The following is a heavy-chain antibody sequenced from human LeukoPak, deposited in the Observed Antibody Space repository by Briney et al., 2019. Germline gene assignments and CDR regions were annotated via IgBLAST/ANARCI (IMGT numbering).Heavy chain of an antibody. CDR2: IRYDGSNK. J-gene: IGHJ6*03. V-gene: IGHV3-30*02. CDR1: GFTFDDYT. D-gene: IGHD5-18*01. Sequence: GGSLRLSCAASGFTFDDYTMHWVRQAPGKGLEWVAFIRYDGSNKYYADSVKGRFTISRDNSKNTLYLQMNSLRAEDTAVYYCAKGDTYYYYMDVWGKGTTVTISS. CDR3: AKGDTYYYYMDV.